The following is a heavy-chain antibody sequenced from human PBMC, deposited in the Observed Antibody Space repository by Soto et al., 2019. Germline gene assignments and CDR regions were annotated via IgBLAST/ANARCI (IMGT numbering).Heavy chain of an antibody. V-gene: IGHV3-49*03. CDR1: GFTFGDYA. J-gene: IGHJ4*02. D-gene: IGHD2-2*02. CDR2: IRSKAYGGTT. CDR3: TRSSIYCSSTSCYILWYFDY. Sequence: GGSLRLSCTASGFTFGDYAMSWFRQAPGKGLEWVGFIRSKAYGGTTEYAASVKGRFTISRDDSKSIAYLQMNSLKTEDTAVYYCTRSSIYCSSTSCYILWYFDYWGQGTLVTVSS.